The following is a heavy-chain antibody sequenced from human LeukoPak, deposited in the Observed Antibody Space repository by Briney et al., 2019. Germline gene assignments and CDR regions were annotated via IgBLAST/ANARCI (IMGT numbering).Heavy chain of an antibody. CDR3: AREPVGAIPFDY. D-gene: IGHD1-26*01. CDR1: GGSFSGYY. V-gene: IGHV4-34*01. J-gene: IGHJ4*02. CDR2: ISHSGST. Sequence: SETLSLTCAVYGGSFSGYYWSWIRQPPGKGLEWIGEISHSGSTNYNPSLKSRVTISVDTSKNQFSLKLSSVTAADTAVYYCAREPVGAIPFDYWGQGTLVTVSS.